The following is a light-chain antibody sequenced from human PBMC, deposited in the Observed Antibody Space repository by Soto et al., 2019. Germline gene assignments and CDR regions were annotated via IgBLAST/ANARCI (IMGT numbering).Light chain of an antibody. Sequence: QSVLTQPPSASGTPGQRVTISCSGSSSNIGTNTVNWYQQFPGSAPQLLLYNTNQRPSGVPGRFSGSKSGPSASLAIRGLQSEDEADYDCAAWDGSLDVVLFGGGTKVSVL. CDR2: NTN. CDR1: SSNIGTNT. J-gene: IGLJ2*01. V-gene: IGLV1-44*01. CDR3: AAWDGSLDVVL.